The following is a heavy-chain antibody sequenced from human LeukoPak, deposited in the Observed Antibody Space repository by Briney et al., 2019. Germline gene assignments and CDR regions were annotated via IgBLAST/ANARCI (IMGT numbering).Heavy chain of an antibody. CDR2: ITSSSSYI. J-gene: IGHJ4*02. V-gene: IGHV3-21*01. D-gene: IGHD2/OR15-2a*01. Sequence: PGGSLRLSCAASGFTFSSYGMNWVRQAPGKGLEWVSSITSSSSYIYYADSVKGRFTISRENSKNTLYLQMNSLRAEDTAVYYCARGGANMVGYFDYWGQGTLVTVSS. CDR1: GFTFSSYG. CDR3: ARGGANMVGYFDY.